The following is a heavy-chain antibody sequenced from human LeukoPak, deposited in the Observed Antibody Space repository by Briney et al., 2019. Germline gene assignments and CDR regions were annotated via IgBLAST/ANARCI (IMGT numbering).Heavy chain of an antibody. J-gene: IGHJ5*02. D-gene: IGHD3-16*01. CDR2: IWYDGSNK. V-gene: IGHV3-33*08. CDR1: GFTFDDYA. CDR3: ARAKPGGNWFDP. Sequence: GGSLRLSCAASGFTFDDYAMHWVRQAPGKGLEWVAVIWYDGSNKYYADSVKGRFAISRDNVNNTLYLQMNSLRAEDTALYYCARAKPGGNWFDPWGQGTLVTVSS.